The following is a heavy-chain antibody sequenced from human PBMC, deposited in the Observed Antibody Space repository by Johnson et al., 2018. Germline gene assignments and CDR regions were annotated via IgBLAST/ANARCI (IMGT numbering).Heavy chain of an antibody. Sequence: EVQLVQSGGGLVQPGGSLRLSCAASGFTFSSYDMHWVRQATGKGLEWVSAIGTAGDTYYPGSVKGRFTISRENAKNSLYLQMNSLRAEDTAVDYCAREAIYSNGWRLHYSYSYMDDWGKGTTVTVSS. CDR2: IGTAGDT. D-gene: IGHD4-11*01. CDR1: GFTFSSYD. CDR3: AREAIYSNGWRLHYSYSYMDD. J-gene: IGHJ6*03. V-gene: IGHV3-13*01.